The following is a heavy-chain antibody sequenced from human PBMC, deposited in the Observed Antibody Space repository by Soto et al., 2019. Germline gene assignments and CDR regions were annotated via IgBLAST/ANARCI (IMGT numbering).Heavy chain of an antibody. CDR2: INPNSGGT. Sequence: ASVKVSCKASGYTFTGYYMHWVRQAPGQGLEWMGWINPNSGGTNYAQKFQGWVTMTRDTSISTAYMELSRLRSDDTAVYYCARSPYDILTGDYWGQGTLVTVSS. CDR3: ARSPYDILTGDY. D-gene: IGHD3-9*01. CDR1: GYTFTGYY. V-gene: IGHV1-2*04. J-gene: IGHJ4*02.